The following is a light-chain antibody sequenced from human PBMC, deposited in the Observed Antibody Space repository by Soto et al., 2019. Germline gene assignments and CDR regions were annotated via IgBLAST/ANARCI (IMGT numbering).Light chain of an antibody. CDR2: NVS. Sequence: APVPVSPGQSITVSCTGTSSVVGGYNYVAWYQQHPGKAPKLLIYNVSNRPSGVSNRFSGSKSGSTASLTISGLQAEDEADYYCTSYTNRYTYVFGTGTKVTVL. J-gene: IGLJ1*01. V-gene: IGLV2-14*01. CDR3: TSYTNRYTYV. CDR1: SSVVGGYNY.